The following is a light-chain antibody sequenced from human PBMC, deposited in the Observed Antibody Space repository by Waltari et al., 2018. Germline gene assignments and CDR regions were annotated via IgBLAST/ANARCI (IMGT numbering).Light chain of an antibody. CDR3: QQADSFPLT. CDR1: QHLSSW. Sequence: DIQMTQSPSSVSASVGDRVTLTCRASQHLSSWLAWYQQKPGKAPKYLIYAASSLQSGVPSRFSGSGFGTDFTLTISSLQPEEFATYYCQQADSFPLTFGGGTKVEI. J-gene: IGKJ4*01. CDR2: AAS. V-gene: IGKV1-12*01.